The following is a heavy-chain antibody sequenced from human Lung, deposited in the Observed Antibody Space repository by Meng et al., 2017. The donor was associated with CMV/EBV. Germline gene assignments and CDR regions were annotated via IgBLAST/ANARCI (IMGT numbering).Heavy chain of an antibody. D-gene: IGHD2-2*02. Sequence: SXXVSXKASGYTFTSYYMHWVRQAPGQGLEWMGIINPSGGSTIYAQKFQGRVTMTRDTSTSTVYMELSSLRSEDTAVYYCARDNEDPEGYHLLYKRESWFDPWGKGTXVTVSS. CDR1: GYTFTSYY. CDR3: ARDNEDPEGYHLLYKRESWFDP. V-gene: IGHV1-46*01. CDR2: INPSGGST. J-gene: IGHJ5*02.